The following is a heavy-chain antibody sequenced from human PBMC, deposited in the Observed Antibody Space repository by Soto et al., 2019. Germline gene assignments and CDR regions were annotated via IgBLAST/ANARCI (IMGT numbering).Heavy chain of an antibody. J-gene: IGHJ6*02. D-gene: IGHD5-18*01. V-gene: IGHV4-34*01. Sequence: SETLSLTCAVSGGSFSGYYWSWIRQPPGKGLEWIGEINHSGSTNYNPSLKSRVTISVDTSKNQFSLKLSSVTAADTAVYYCACIFSGGYGYGFYYYGMDVWGQGTTVTVSS. CDR2: INHSGST. CDR3: ACIFSGGYGYGFYYYGMDV. CDR1: GGSFSGYY.